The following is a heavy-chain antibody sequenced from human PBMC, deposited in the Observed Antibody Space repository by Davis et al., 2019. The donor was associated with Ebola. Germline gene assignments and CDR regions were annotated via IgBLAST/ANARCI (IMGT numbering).Heavy chain of an antibody. V-gene: IGHV3-11*01. CDR2: ISGSGSTI. Sequence: GESLKISCAASGFIISNYDMNWVRQVPGKGQEWVSYISGSGSTIYYADSVKGRFTISRDNAKNSLYLQMNSLRAEDTAVYYCASTFWDYGMDVWGQGTTVTVSS. J-gene: IGHJ6*02. D-gene: IGHD2/OR15-2a*01. CDR1: GFIISNYD. CDR3: ASTFWDYGMDV.